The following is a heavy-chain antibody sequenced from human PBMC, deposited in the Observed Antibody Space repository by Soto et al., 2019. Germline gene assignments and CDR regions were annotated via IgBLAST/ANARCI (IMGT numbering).Heavy chain of an antibody. Sequence: QVQLVQSGAEVKKPGSSVKVSCKPSGDTFDIYGFNWARQAPGQGLEWMGTIIPIFGTADYAPKFEGRVSITADKSTSTVYMELRSLTSEDTAMYYCARGGIHFYDSSGHAFDYWGQGTLITVSS. V-gene: IGHV1-69*06. CDR1: GDTFDIYG. CDR3: ARGGIHFYDSSGHAFDY. J-gene: IGHJ4*02. CDR2: IIPIFGTA. D-gene: IGHD3-22*01.